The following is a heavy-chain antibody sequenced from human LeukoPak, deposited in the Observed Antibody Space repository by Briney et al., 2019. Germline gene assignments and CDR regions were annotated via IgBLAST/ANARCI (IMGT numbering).Heavy chain of an antibody. Sequence: GGSLRLSCAASGFTFSSYWMSWVRQAPGKGLEWVANIKQDGSEKYYVDSVKGRFTISRDNAKNSLYLQMNSLRAEDTAVYYCARGYCSSTSCLQYWGQGTLVTVSS. J-gene: IGHJ4*02. CDR1: GFTFSSYW. CDR3: ARGYCSSTSCLQY. CDR2: IKQDGSEK. D-gene: IGHD2-2*01. V-gene: IGHV3-7*01.